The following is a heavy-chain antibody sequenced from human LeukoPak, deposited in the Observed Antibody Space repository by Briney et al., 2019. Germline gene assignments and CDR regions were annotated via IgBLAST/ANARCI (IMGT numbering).Heavy chain of an antibody. J-gene: IGHJ4*02. CDR2: IIPIFGTA. D-gene: IGHD6-13*01. Sequence: GASVNVSCKASGYTFTGYYMHWVRQAPGQGLEWMGRIIPIFGTANYAQKFQGRVTITTDESTSTAYMELSSLRSEDTAVYYCARGAAAVFDYWGQGTLVTVSS. V-gene: IGHV1-69*05. CDR1: GYTFTGYY. CDR3: ARGAAAVFDY.